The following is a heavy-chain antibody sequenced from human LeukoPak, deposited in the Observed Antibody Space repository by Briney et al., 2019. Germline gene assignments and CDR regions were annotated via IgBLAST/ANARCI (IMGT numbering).Heavy chain of an antibody. J-gene: IGHJ4*02. CDR2: IRSKANSYAT. CDR3: AKDINWREDRATTDIDY. Sequence: GGSLRLSCAASGFTFSGSAMHWVRQASGKGLEWVGRIRSKANSYATAYAASVKGRFTISRDDSKNTAYLQMNSLKTEDTAVYYCAKDINWREDRATTDIDYWGQGTLVTVSS. CDR1: GFTFSGSA. D-gene: IGHD5-12*01. V-gene: IGHV3-73*01.